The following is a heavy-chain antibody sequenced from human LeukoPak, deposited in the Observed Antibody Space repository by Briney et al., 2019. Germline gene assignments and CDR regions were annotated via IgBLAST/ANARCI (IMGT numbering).Heavy chain of an antibody. CDR2: IYPDESNT. D-gene: IGHD6-19*01. CDR3: ARHEGGGWYIDY. Sequence: GESLKISCMGSGYSFSNDWIGWVRQMPGKGLEWMGIIYPDESNTRYSPSLQGQVTISADKSISTAYLQWSSLKASDTAIYYCARHEGGGWYIDYWGQGTLVTVPS. V-gene: IGHV5-51*01. J-gene: IGHJ4*02. CDR1: GYSFSNDW.